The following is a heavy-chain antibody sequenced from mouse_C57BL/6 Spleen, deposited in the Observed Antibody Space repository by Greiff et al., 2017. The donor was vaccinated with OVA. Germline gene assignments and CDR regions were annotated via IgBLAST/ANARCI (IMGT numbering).Heavy chain of an antibody. CDR2: INPNNGGT. CDR3: TRYDWVFDY. D-gene: IGHD2-12*01. CDR1: GYTFTDYY. V-gene: IGHV1-26*01. J-gene: IGHJ2*01. Sequence: EVQLQQSGPELVKPGASVKISCKASGYTFTDYYMNWVKQSHGKSLEWIGDINPNNGGTSYNQKFKGKAKLTAVTSASTAYMELSSLTNEDSAVYYCTRYDWVFDYWGQGTTLTVSS.